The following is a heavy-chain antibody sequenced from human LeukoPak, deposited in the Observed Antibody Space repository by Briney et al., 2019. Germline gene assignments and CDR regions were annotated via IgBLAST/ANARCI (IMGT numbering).Heavy chain of an antibody. CDR2: IYYSGST. J-gene: IGHJ4*02. CDR1: GGSISSYY. V-gene: IGHV4-59*08. D-gene: IGHD5-24*01. Sequence: SETLSLTYTVSGGSISSYYWSWIRQPPGKGLEWIGYIYYSGSTNYNPSLKSRVTISVDTSKNQFSLKLSSVTAADTAVYYCARYSPRRDGYNHFDYWGQGTLVTVSS. CDR3: ARYSPRRDGYNHFDY.